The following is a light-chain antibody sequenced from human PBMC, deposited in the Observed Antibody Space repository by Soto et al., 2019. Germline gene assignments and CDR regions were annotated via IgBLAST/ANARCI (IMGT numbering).Light chain of an antibody. CDR3: QQYDTHFWT. V-gene: IGKV1-5*03. CDR1: QSISSS. J-gene: IGKJ1*01. CDR2: HVS. Sequence: DIQMTQSPSTLSASVGDRVTVTCWASQSISSSLAWFQQKPGKAPKLLMYHVSRLNSGVSSRFIGSGSGTEFTLTISSLQPDDFATYYCQQYDTHFWTFGQGTKVEIK.